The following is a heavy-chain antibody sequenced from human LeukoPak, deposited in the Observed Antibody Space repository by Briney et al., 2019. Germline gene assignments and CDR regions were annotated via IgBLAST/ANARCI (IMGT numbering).Heavy chain of an antibody. CDR1: GFSFSSFG. V-gene: IGHV3-33*03. Sequence: GRSLRLSCTASGFSFSSFGMHWVRQAPGKGLEWVAAIRHDGSKKYFVDSVKGRFTISRDNSQNTLYLQLSSLRAEDTAVYYCAKVALFNSRYDHWGQGTLVTVSS. D-gene: IGHD2/OR15-2a*01. J-gene: IGHJ4*02. CDR2: IRHDGSKK. CDR3: AKVALFNSRYDH.